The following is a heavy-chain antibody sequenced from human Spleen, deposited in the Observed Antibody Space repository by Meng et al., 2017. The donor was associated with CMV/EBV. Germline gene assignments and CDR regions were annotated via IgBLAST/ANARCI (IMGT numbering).Heavy chain of an antibody. CDR2: IDISSTYI. J-gene: IGHJ3*02. D-gene: IGHD2-15*01. V-gene: IGHV3-21*03. Sequence: GESLKISCAASGFSFSTHNMNWVRQAPGKGLEWVSSIDISSTYIYYADSVKGRFTISSDDAKNSLYLQMNSLKTEDTAVYYCTTDRGSRLGWLIHDALDIWGQGTMVTVSS. CDR1: GFSFSTHN. CDR3: TTDRGSRLGWLIHDALDI.